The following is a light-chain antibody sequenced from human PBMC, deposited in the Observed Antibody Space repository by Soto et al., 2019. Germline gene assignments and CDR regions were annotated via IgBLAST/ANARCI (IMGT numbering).Light chain of an antibody. CDR3: QQYASSPLT. V-gene: IGKV3-20*01. J-gene: IGKJ4*01. CDR1: QSVGRDY. Sequence: EIVLTQSPGTLSLSPGERATLSCRASQSVGRDYLAWYQQKRGQAPRLLMYDASSRATGIPDRFSGSGSGTVITLTISRLEPEDFAEFYCQQYASSPLTFGGGTKVEIK. CDR2: DAS.